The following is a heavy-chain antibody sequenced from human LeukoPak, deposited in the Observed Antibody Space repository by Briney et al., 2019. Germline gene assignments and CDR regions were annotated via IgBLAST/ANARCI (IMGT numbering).Heavy chain of an antibody. J-gene: IGHJ4*02. CDR1: GYTVTSYY. Sequence: ASVTVSCKASGYTVTSYYMHWVRQAPGQGLEWMRMIYPRDGSTSYAQKFQGRVTVTRDTSTSTVHMELSGLRSEDTAVYYCARDQEGFDYWGQGTLVTVSS. CDR2: IYPRDGST. CDR3: ARDQEGFDY. V-gene: IGHV1-46*01.